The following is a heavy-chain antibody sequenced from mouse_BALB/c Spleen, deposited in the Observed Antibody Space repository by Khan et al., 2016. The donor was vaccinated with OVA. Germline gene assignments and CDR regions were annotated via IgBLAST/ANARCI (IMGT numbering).Heavy chain of an antibody. V-gene: IGHV5-9-1*01. CDR3: ANGNYGLFAY. Sequence: EVELVESGGGFVEPGGSLKLSCAASGFTFSSFVMSWVRQPPEKRLEWVATISSAATYTYYPDSVKGRFTISRDNAKNTLYLQLNSLRSDDTAIYYGANGNYGLFAYWGQGTLVTVS. J-gene: IGHJ3*01. D-gene: IGHD2-2*01. CDR2: ISSAATYT. CDR1: GFTFSSFV.